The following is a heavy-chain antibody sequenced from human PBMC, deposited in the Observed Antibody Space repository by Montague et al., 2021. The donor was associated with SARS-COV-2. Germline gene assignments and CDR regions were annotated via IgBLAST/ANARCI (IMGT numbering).Heavy chain of an antibody. CDR2: IYTSGST. D-gene: IGHD3-22*01. CDR1: GGSISSGSYY. Sequence: TLSLTCTVSGGSISSGSYYWSWIRQPAGKGLEWIGRIYTSGSTNYNPSLKSRVTISLDTSKNQFSLKLSSVIAADTAVYYCARGRLYYDSSGYYFDYWGQGTLVTVSS. J-gene: IGHJ4*02. CDR3: ARGRLYYDSSGYYFDY. V-gene: IGHV4-61*02.